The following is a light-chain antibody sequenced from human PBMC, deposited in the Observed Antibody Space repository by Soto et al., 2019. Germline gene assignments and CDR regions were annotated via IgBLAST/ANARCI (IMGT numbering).Light chain of an antibody. J-gene: IGKJ4*01. V-gene: IGKV4-1*01. Sequence: DIVMTQSPGLLPVSLGERATIKCKSSQSVLFTSNNKDYLAWYQQKPGQPPKLIISWASTRESGVPDRFSGSGSGTDFTLTISSLQAEDVAVYYCQQYYATPLTFGGGTNVEIK. CDR3: QQYYATPLT. CDR2: WAS. CDR1: QSVLFTSNNKDY.